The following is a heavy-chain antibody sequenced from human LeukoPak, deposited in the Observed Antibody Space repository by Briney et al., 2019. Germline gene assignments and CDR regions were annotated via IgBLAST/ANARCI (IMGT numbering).Heavy chain of an antibody. CDR1: GFTLSSYA. CDR3: ARRAGDYSHPYDY. V-gene: IGHV3-53*01. D-gene: IGHD3-22*01. Sequence: GGSLRLSCVVSGFTLSSYAMSWVRQAPGKGLEWVSFIYSGGNTHNSDSVKGRFTISRDNSKNTLYLQMNSLRAEDTAVYYCARRAGDYSHPYDYWGQGTLVTVSS. J-gene: IGHJ4*02. CDR2: IYSGGNT.